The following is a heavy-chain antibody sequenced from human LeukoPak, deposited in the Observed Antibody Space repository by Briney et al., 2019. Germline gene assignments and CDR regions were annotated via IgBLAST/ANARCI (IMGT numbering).Heavy chain of an antibody. CDR1: GFTFSSYW. CDR2: IKQDGGEM. D-gene: IGHD5-18*01. Sequence: GGSLRLSCAASGFTFSSYWMSWVRQAPGKGLEWVANIKQDGGEMYYLDSVKGRFTISRDNAKNSLYLQMNSLRAEDTAVYYCARGRYNYGYIYDYWGQGTLVTVSS. CDR3: ARGRYNYGYIYDY. J-gene: IGHJ4*02. V-gene: IGHV3-7*01.